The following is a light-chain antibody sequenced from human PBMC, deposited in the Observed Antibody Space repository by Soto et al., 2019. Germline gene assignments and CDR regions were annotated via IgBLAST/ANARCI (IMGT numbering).Light chain of an antibody. Sequence: EIVLTQSPGTLSLSPGERATLSCRASQSVSSSYLAWYQQKPGQAPRLLIYGASSRATGIPDRFSGSGSGTDFTLTISRLEPEDFAVYYCQQYCSSPPWTFGQGTEVEIK. CDR1: QSVSSSY. J-gene: IGKJ1*01. CDR2: GAS. CDR3: QQYCSSPPWT. V-gene: IGKV3-20*01.